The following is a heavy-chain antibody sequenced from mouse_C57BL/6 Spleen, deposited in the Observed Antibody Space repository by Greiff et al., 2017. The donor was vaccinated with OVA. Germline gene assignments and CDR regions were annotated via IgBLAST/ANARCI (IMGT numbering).Heavy chain of an antibody. V-gene: IGHV1-42*01. Sequence: DVQLQESGPELVKPGASVKISCKASGYSFTGYYMNWVKQSPEKSLEWIGEINPSTGGTTYNQKFKAKATLTVDKSSSTAYMQLKSLTSEDSAVYYCARSYYGNYRFDYWGQGTTLTVSS. CDR3: ARSYYGNYRFDY. D-gene: IGHD2-1*01. CDR1: GYSFTGYY. CDR2: INPSTGGT. J-gene: IGHJ2*01.